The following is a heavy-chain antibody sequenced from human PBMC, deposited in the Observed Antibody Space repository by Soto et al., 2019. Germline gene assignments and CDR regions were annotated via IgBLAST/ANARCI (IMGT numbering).Heavy chain of an antibody. CDR2: ISGNTGHA. D-gene: IGHD3-16*02. J-gene: IGHJ4*02. V-gene: IGHV3-23*01. CDR3: ATVPSQYIWGRNLRYYDY. Sequence: EVQMLESGGGLVQPGGSLRLSCAASGFPFSNYAMTWVRQAPGKGLEWVSGISGNTGHAYYADSVKDRFTISRDNSKNTLYLQLDSLRAEDTAVYYCATVPSQYIWGRNLRYYDYWGQGTLVTVSS. CDR1: GFPFSNYA.